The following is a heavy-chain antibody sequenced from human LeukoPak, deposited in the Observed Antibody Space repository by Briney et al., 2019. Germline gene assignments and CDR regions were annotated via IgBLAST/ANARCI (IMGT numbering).Heavy chain of an antibody. D-gene: IGHD2-2*01. CDR3: AREQRRYCSSTSCYGGTNYFDY. Sequence: ASVKVSCKASGYTFTSYGISWVRQAPGQGLEWMGWINPNSGGTNYAQKFQGRVTMTRDTSISTAYMELSRLRSDDTAVYYCAREQRRYCSSTSCYGGTNYFDYWGQGTLVTVSS. CDR1: GYTFTSYG. J-gene: IGHJ4*02. CDR2: INPNSGGT. V-gene: IGHV1-2*02.